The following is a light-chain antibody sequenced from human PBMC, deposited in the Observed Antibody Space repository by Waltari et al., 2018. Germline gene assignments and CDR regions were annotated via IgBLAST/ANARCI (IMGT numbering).Light chain of an antibody. V-gene: IGLV2-14*01. CDR3: SSYSTINTRV. CDR2: GVS. J-gene: IGLJ1*01. CDR1: RSDVGGSHY. Sequence: QSALTQPASVSGSPGPSLAISSTRTRSDVGGSHYASWYQQYPGKGPKLLISGVSDRPSGISDRFSGSKSGNTASLTISGLQAEDEADYYCSSYSTINTRVFGPGTKVTVL.